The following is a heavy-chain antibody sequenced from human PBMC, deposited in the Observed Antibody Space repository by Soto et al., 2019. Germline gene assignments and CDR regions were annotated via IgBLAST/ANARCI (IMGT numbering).Heavy chain of an antibody. CDR3: AGCIAAENWFDP. V-gene: IGHV4-31*03. J-gene: IGHJ5*02. CDR1: GGSISSGGYY. D-gene: IGHD6-13*01. Sequence: SETLSLTCTVSGGSISSGGYYWSWIRQHPGKGLEWIGYIYYSGSTYYNPSLKSRVTISVDTSKNQFSLKLSSVTAADTAVNYCAGCIAAENWFDPWGQGTLVTVSS. CDR2: IYYSGST.